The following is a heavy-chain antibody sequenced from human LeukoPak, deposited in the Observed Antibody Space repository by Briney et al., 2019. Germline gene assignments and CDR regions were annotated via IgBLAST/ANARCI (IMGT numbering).Heavy chain of an antibody. Sequence: SETLSLTCTVSGGSISSYYWSWIRQPPGKGLEWIGYIYYSGSTNYNPSLKSRVTISVDTSKNQFSLKLSSVTAADTAVYYCARDGRYCSGGSCYFSDSYYMDVWGKGTTVTVSS. J-gene: IGHJ6*03. V-gene: IGHV4-59*01. CDR3: ARDGRYCSGGSCYFSDSYYMDV. D-gene: IGHD2-15*01. CDR2: IYYSGST. CDR1: GGSISSYY.